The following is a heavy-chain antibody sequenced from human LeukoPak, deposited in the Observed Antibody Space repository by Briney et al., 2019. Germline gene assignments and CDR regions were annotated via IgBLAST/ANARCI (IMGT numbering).Heavy chain of an antibody. CDR1: GGSVSSTNW. Sequence: SETLSLTCGVSGGSVSSTNWWTWIRQPPEKGLEWIGEVHLDGRTTFNPSLKGRLTMSVDLSENNVYLKLTCVTAADTAVYYCAREGGFYRPLDYAGQGTLVTVSS. D-gene: IGHD6-25*01. CDR2: VHLDGRT. V-gene: IGHV4-4*02. CDR3: AREGGFYRPLDY. J-gene: IGHJ4*02.